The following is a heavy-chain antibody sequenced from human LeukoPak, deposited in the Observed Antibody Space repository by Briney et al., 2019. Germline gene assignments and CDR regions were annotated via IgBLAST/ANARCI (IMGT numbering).Heavy chain of an antibody. D-gene: IGHD2-15*01. CDR3: ARISQRSFDP. Sequence: GGSLRLSCAASKFIFSDYWMSWVRQAPGKGLEWVANIKQDGNEEYYVDSLKGRFTISRDNAKKSLYLQMNSLRAEDTAVYYCARISQRSFDPWGQGTLVTVSS. CDR1: KFIFSDYW. J-gene: IGHJ5*02. CDR2: IKQDGNEE. V-gene: IGHV3-7*05.